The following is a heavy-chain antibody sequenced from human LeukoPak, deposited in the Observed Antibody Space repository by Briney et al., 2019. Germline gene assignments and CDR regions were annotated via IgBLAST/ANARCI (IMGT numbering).Heavy chain of an antibody. CDR2: IYHSGST. Sequence: SETLSLTCTVSGGSISSGGYYWSWIRQPPGKGLEWIGYIYHSGSTYYNPSLKSRVTISVDRSKNQFSLKLSSVTAADTAVYYCASLALTVTSGYWGQGTLVTVSS. V-gene: IGHV4-30-2*01. D-gene: IGHD7-27*01. CDR3: ASLALTVTSGY. J-gene: IGHJ4*02. CDR1: GGSISSGGYY.